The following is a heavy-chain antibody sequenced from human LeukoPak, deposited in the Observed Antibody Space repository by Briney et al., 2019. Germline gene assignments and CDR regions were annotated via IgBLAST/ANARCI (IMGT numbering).Heavy chain of an antibody. CDR2: INHSGST. CDR3: ARYCSSTSCPFDY. Sequence: PSETLSLTCAVYGGSFSGYYWSWIRQPPGKGLEWIGEINHSGSTNYSPSLKSRVTISVDTSKNQFSLKLSSVTAADTAVYYCARYCSSTSCPFDYWGQGTLVTVSS. D-gene: IGHD2-2*01. CDR1: GGSFSGYY. J-gene: IGHJ4*02. V-gene: IGHV4-34*01.